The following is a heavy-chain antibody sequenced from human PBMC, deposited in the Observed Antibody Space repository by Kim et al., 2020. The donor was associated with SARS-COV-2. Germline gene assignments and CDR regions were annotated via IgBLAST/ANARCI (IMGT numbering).Heavy chain of an antibody. CDR1: GGSISSYY. V-gene: IGHV4-59*13. J-gene: IGHJ3*02. CDR2: IYYSGST. CDR3: ARGVHPLRFDAFDI. Sequence: SETLSLTCTVSGGSISSYYWSWIRQPPGKGLEWIGYIYYSGSTNYNPSLKSRVTISVDTSKNQFSLKLSSVTAADTAVYYCARGVHPLRFDAFDIWGQGTMVTVSS. D-gene: IGHD5-12*01.